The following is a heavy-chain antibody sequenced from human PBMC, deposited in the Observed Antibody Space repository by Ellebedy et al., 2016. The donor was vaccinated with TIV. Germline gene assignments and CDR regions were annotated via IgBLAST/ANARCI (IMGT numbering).Heavy chain of an antibody. CDR3: ARWNYAFDI. CDR1: GFTLSPYR. D-gene: IGHD1-7*01. Sequence: GESLKISCAASGFTLSPYRMSWARQAPGKGLECVANIKLDGSEKSYVDSVKGRFTISRDNAKNSLYLQMNSLRDEDTAVYYCARWNYAFDIWGRGTMVTVSS. CDR2: IKLDGSEK. V-gene: IGHV3-7*01. J-gene: IGHJ3*02.